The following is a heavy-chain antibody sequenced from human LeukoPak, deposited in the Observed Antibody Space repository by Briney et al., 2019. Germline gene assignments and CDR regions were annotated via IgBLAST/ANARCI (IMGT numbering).Heavy chain of an antibody. D-gene: IGHD1-26*01. Sequence: PSETLSLTCTVSGGSISSGSYYWSWIRQPAGKGLEWIGRIYTSGSTNYNPSLKSRVTMSVDTSKNQFSLKLSSVTAADTAVYYCARLSGSYFDYWGQGTLVTVSS. J-gene: IGHJ4*02. CDR1: GGSISSGSYY. CDR3: ARLSGSYFDY. CDR2: IYTSGST. V-gene: IGHV4-61*02.